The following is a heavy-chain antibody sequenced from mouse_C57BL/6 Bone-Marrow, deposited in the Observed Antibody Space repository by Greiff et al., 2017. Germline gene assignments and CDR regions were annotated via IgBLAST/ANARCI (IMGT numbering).Heavy chain of an antibody. D-gene: IGHD1-2*01. CDR2: IHPNSGST. CDR1: GYTFTSYW. Sequence: QVQLQQPGAELVKPGASVKLSCKASGYTFTSYWMHWVKQRPGQGLEWIGMIHPNSGSTNYNEKFKSKATLTVDKSSSTAYMQLSSLTSEDSAVYYCARRESPINTRCDYWGQGTTLTVSA. CDR3: ARRESPINTRCDY. J-gene: IGHJ2*01. V-gene: IGHV1-64*01.